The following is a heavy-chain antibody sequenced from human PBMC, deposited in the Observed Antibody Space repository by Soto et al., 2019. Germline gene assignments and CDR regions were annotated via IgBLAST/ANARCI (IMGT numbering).Heavy chain of an antibody. Sequence: GASVKVSCKASGYTFTSYGISWVRQAPGQGLEWIGWIVVGSGNTNYAQKFQERVTITRDMSTSTAYMELSSLRSEDTAVYYCAALPDYDFWSGYNYYYMDVWGKGTTVTVSS. CDR3: AALPDYDFWSGYNYYYMDV. J-gene: IGHJ6*03. V-gene: IGHV1-58*02. CDR2: IVVGSGNT. CDR1: GYTFTSYG. D-gene: IGHD3-3*01.